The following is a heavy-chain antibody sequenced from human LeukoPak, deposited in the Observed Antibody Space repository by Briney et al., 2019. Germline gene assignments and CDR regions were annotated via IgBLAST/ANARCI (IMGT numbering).Heavy chain of an antibody. CDR2: IYCSGST. CDR1: GGSISSYY. D-gene: IGHD5-24*01. V-gene: IGHV4-59*06. Sequence: SETLSLTCTVSGGSISSYYWSWIRQPPGKGLEWIGYIYCSGSTYYNPSLKSRVTISVDTSKNQFSLKLSSVTAADTAVYYCAREGQKAFDYWGQGTLVTVSS. J-gene: IGHJ4*02. CDR3: AREGQKAFDY.